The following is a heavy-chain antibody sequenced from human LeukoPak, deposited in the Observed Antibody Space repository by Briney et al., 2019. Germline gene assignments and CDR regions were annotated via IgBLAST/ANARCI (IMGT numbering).Heavy chain of an antibody. CDR2: IYYSGST. V-gene: IGHV4-59*08. CDR1: GGSISSYY. D-gene: IGHD6-13*01. Sequence: SETLSLTCTVSGGSISSYYWSWIRQPPGKGLEWIGYIYYSGSTNYNPSLKSRVTISVDTSKNQFSLKLSSVTAADTAVYFCARPRYSSSAFDIWGQGTMITVSS. CDR3: ARPRYSSSAFDI. J-gene: IGHJ3*02.